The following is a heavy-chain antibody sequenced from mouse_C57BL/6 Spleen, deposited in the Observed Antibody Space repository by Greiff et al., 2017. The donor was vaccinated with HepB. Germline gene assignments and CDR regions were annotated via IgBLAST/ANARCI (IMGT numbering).Heavy chain of an antibody. CDR2: IRNKANGYTT. J-gene: IGHJ1*03. CDR1: GFTFTDYY. CDR3: ARSTLYDYDVDWYFDV. V-gene: IGHV7-3*01. D-gene: IGHD2-4*01. Sequence: EVMLVESGGGLVQPGGSLSLSCAASGFTFTDYYMSWVRQPPGKALEWLGFIRNKANGYTTEYSASVKGRFTISRDNSQSFLYLQMNALRAENSATYYCARSTLYDYDVDWYFDVWGTGTTVTVAS.